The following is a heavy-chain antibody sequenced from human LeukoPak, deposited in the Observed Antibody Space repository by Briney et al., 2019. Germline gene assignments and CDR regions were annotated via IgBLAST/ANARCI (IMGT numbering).Heavy chain of an antibody. J-gene: IGHJ3*02. CDR1: GFTFSSYS. V-gene: IGHV3-21*01. Sequence: PGGSLRLSCAASGFTFSSYSMNWVRQAPGKGLEWVSSIGSSSSYIYYADSVKGRFTISRDNAKNSLYLQMNSLRAEDTAVYYCARDPDFWTPDAFDIWGQGTMVTVSS. D-gene: IGHD3-3*01. CDR3: ARDPDFWTPDAFDI. CDR2: IGSSSSYI.